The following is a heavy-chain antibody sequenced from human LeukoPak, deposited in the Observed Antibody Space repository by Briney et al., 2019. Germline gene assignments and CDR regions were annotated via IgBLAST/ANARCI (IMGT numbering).Heavy chain of an antibody. D-gene: IGHD2-2*01. CDR1: GFTFSSYA. CDR2: ISGSVGST. J-gene: IGHJ4*02. Sequence: GGSLRLSCAASGFTFSSYAMSWVRQAPGKGLEWVSAISGSVGSTYYADSVKGRFTISRDNSKNTLYLQRNNLRAEDTAVYYCAKADGVIVVVPAATNWGQGTLVTVSS. V-gene: IGHV3-23*01. CDR3: AKADGVIVVVPAATN.